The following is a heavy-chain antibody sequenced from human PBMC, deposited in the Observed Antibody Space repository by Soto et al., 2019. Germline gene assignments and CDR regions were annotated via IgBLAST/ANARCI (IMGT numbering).Heavy chain of an antibody. CDR1: GFAFSNYA. CDR3: AKGLPTVIVVVTHFDY. V-gene: IGHV3-23*01. CDR2: ISGSGSST. Sequence: GGSLRLSCAASGFAFSNYAMSWVRQAPGKGLEWVSAISGSGSSTYYADSVKGRFTISRDNSKNTLSLQMNSLRAEDTAVYYCAKGLPTVIVVVTHFDYWGHGTLVTVSS. D-gene: IGHD3-22*01. J-gene: IGHJ4*01.